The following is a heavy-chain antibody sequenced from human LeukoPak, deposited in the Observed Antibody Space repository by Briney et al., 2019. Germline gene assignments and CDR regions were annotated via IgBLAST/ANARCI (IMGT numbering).Heavy chain of an antibody. CDR3: ARGGITMVRGVMVSDIDH. V-gene: IGHV1-2*02. CDR1: GYTFTGYY. D-gene: IGHD3-10*01. CDR2: IIPNSGGT. Sequence: ASVKVSCKASGYTFTGYYMHWVRQAPGQGLEWMGWIIPNSGGTNYAQKFQGRVTMSRDTSISTAYMELSRLRSDGTAVYYCARGGITMVRGVMVSDIDHWGQGTLVTVSS. J-gene: IGHJ4*02.